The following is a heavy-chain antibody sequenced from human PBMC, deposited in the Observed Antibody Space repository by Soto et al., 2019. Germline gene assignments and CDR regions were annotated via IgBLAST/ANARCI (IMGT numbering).Heavy chain of an antibody. CDR1: GYTFTSYD. CDR3: AREGRCSSTSCYGSYGMDV. CDR2: MNPNSGNT. V-gene: IGHV1-8*01. J-gene: IGHJ6*02. Sequence: GASVKVSFKASGYTFTSYDINWVRQATGQGLEWMGWMNPNSGNTGYAQKFQGRVTMTRNTSISTAYMELSSLRSEDTAVYYCAREGRCSSTSCYGSYGMDVWGQGTTVTVSS. D-gene: IGHD2-2*01.